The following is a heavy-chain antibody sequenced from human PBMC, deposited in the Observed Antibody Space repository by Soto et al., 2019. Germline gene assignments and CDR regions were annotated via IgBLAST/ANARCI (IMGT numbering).Heavy chain of an antibody. D-gene: IGHD6-13*01. CDR3: ARHYGYSSSLFQSTIYYYYGMDV. J-gene: IGHJ6*02. CDR1: GGSISSSSYY. V-gene: IGHV4-39*01. Sequence: QLQLQESGPGLVKPSETLSLTCTVSGGSISSSSYYWGWIRQPPGKGLEWIGSIYYSGSTYYNPSLKSRVTISVDTSKNQCSLKLSSVTDADTAVYYCARHYGYSSSLFQSTIYYYYGMDVWGQGTTVTVSS. CDR2: IYYSGST.